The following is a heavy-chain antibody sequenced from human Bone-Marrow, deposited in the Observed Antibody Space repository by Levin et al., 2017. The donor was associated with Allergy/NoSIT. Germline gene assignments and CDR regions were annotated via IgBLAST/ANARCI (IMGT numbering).Heavy chain of an antibody. CDR2: ITWNSAKI. Sequence: GGSLRLSCAASGFTFDDYAMHWVRQIPGKGLEWVSGITWNSAKIAYGDSFKGRFTISRDNAKNSLDLQMNSLRPEDTALYYCAQDIASDYFLAFDYWGQGALVTVSS. D-gene: IGHD4-17*01. V-gene: IGHV3-9*01. CDR3: AQDIASDYFLAFDY. J-gene: IGHJ4*02. CDR1: GFTFDDYA.